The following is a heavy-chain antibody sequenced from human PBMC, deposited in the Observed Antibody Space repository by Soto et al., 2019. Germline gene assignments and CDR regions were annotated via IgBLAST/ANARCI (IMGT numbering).Heavy chain of an antibody. CDR1: GFTFVYSY. Sequence: GGSVRLSCAASGFTFVYSYMSWIRQGPGTGLECVSYISSSSSYTNYADYVKVRFTISRDNAKNSLYLQMNSLRAEDTAVYYCATRGWVVPAAIPPIEGYCSGGSCYYGSEYWCQGTLVTVS. D-gene: IGHD2-15*01. CDR3: ATRGWVVPAAIPPIEGYCSGGSCYYGSEY. J-gene: IGHJ4*02. CDR2: ISSSSSYT. V-gene: IGHV3-11*06.